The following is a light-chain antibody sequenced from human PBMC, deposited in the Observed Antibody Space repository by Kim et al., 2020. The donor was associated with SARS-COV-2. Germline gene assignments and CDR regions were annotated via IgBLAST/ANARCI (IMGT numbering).Light chain of an antibody. V-gene: IGKV1-8*01. Sequence: SASTGDRVTITCRASQGISIYLAWYQQKPRNAPKLLIYAVSTLQSGVPSRFSGSGSGTDFTLTISCLQSKDFATYYCQLYYSYPLSFGQGPKLEI. J-gene: IGKJ2*03. CDR1: QGISIY. CDR3: QLYYSYPLS. CDR2: AVS.